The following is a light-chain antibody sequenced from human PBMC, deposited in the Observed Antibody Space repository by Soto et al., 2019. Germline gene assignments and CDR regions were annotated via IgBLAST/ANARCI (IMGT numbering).Light chain of an antibody. J-gene: IGLJ3*02. V-gene: IGLV2-14*02. CDR3: CSYIGSSTLV. CDR2: EVT. Sequence: QSALTQPASVSGSPGQSITISCTGSNSDIGNYNIVSWYQQHPDKAPQLIIYEVTKRPSGVSNRFSGSKSGNTASLTISGLQAEDEGDYHCCSYIGSSTLVFGGGTKLTVL. CDR1: NSDIGNYNI.